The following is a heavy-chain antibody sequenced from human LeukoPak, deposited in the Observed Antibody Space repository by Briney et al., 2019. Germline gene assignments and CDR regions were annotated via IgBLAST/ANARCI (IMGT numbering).Heavy chain of an antibody. Sequence: SETLSLTCTVSGYSISSGYYWGWIRQPPGKGLEWIGSIYHSGSTYYNPSLKSRVTISVDTSKNQFSLKLSSVTAADTAVYYCARPRSSWYGYFDYWGQGTLVTVSS. CDR1: GYSISSGYY. D-gene: IGHD6-13*01. CDR3: ARPRSSWYGYFDY. J-gene: IGHJ4*02. V-gene: IGHV4-38-2*02. CDR2: IYHSGST.